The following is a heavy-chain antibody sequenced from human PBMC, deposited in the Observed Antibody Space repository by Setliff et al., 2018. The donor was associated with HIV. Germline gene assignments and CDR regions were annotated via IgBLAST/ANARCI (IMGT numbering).Heavy chain of an antibody. CDR3: AKDFLELSRVNFWGLDAFDI. J-gene: IGHJ3*02. D-gene: IGHD3-3*01. CDR1: GFTFTSHG. V-gene: IGHV3-23*01. Sequence: PGGSLRLSCAASGFTFTSHGMTWVRQAPGKGLEWVSAISGSGSGTYYAGSVKGRFTISRDNSKNTLYLQMNSLRAEDTAVYYCAKDFLELSRVNFWGLDAFDIWGQGTMVTV. CDR2: ISGSGSGT.